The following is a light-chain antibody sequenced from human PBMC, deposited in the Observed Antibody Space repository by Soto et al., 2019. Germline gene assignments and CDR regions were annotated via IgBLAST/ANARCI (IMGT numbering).Light chain of an antibody. CDR2: DAS. V-gene: IGKV3-11*01. CDR3: QQRSNWPIT. Sequence: EFVLTQSPGTLSLSPGERATLSCRASQTVRNNYLAWYQQKPGQAPRLLIYDASNRATGIPARFSGSGSGTDFTLTISSLEPEDFGVYYCQQRSNWPITFGQGTRLEIK. CDR1: QTVRNNY. J-gene: IGKJ5*01.